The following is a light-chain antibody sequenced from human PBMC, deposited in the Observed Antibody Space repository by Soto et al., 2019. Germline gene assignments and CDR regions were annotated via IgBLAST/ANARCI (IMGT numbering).Light chain of an antibody. CDR2: GAS. CDR1: QSVSSSY. J-gene: IGKJ4*01. V-gene: IGKV3-20*01. Sequence: EIVLTQSPGTLSLSPGERATLSCRASQSVSSSYLGWYQQKPGQAPRLLIYGASSRATGIPDRFSGSGSGTDFTLTISRLEPEDFAVYFCHQYGSSPLTFGGGTKVEIK. CDR3: HQYGSSPLT.